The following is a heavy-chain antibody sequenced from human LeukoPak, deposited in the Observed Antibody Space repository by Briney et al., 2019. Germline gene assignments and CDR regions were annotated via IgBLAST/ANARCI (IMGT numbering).Heavy chain of an antibody. J-gene: IGHJ2*01. Sequence: GGSLRLSCAASGSTFSSYAMSWVRQAPGKGLEWVSALSGSGGSTHYADSVQGRFTISRDNSKNTLYLQANSLRAEDTAIYYCAKAAAPGGYWYFDLWGRGTLVTVS. CDR2: LSGSGGST. D-gene: IGHD6-13*01. CDR1: GSTFSSYA. CDR3: AKAAAPGGYWYFDL. V-gene: IGHV3-23*01.